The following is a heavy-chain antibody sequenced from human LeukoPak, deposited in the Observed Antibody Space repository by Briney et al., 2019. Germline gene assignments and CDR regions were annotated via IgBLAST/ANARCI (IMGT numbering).Heavy chain of an antibody. CDR3: AKDADAYYYDSSGYGSNWFDP. CDR2: ISWNSGSI. J-gene: IGHJ5*02. D-gene: IGHD3-22*01. CDR1: GFTFDDYA. V-gene: IGHV3-9*01. Sequence: PGGSLRLSCAASGFTFDDYAMHWVRQAPGKGLEWVSGISWNSGSIGYADSVKGRFTISRDNAKNSLYLQMNSLRAEDTALYYCAKDADAYYYDSSGYGSNWFDPWGQGTLVTVSS.